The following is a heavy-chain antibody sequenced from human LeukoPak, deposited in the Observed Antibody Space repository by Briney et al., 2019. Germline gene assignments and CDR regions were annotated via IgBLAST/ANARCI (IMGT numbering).Heavy chain of an antibody. D-gene: IGHD3-22*01. V-gene: IGHV3-33*08. CDR1: GFTFSSYW. CDR3: ARVSSGYSDY. CDR2: IWYDGSNK. Sequence: GGSLRLSCAASGFTFSSYWMSWVRQAPGKGLEWVAVIWYDGSNKYYADSVKGRFTISRDNAKNSLYLQMNSLRAEDTAVYYCARVSSGYSDYWGQGTLVTVSS. J-gene: IGHJ4*02.